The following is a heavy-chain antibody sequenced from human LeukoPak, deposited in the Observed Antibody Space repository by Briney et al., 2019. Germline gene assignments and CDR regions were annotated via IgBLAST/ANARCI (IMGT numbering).Heavy chain of an antibody. J-gene: IGHJ6*03. CDR2: INHSGST. V-gene: IGHV4-34*01. Sequence: SETLSLTCAVYGGSFSGYYWSWIRQPPGKGLEWIGEINHSGSTNYNPSLKSRVTISVDTSKNQSSLKPSSVTAADTAVYYCARRLGGGSCYSINYYNYMDVWGKGTTVTVSS. CDR3: ARRLGGGSCYSINYYNYMDV. D-gene: IGHD2-15*01. CDR1: GGSFSGYY.